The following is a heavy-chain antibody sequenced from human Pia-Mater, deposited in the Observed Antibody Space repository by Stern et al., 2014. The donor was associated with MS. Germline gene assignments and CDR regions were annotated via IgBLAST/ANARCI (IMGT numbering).Heavy chain of an antibody. CDR1: GGSISSSSYY. J-gene: IGHJ4*02. CDR2: IYYSGST. D-gene: IGHD5-18*01. CDR3: DGYASWVDY. Sequence: VQLVESGPGLVKPSETLSLTCTVSGGSISSSSYYWGWIRQPPGQGLEWIGSIYYSGSTYYNPSLTSRVPISPDTSQNPVFPNLSSVTAADTAVYYCDGYASWVDYWGQGTLVTVSS. V-gene: IGHV4-39*01.